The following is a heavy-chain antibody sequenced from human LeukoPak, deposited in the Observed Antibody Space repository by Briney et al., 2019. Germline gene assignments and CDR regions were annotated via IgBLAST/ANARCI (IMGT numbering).Heavy chain of an antibody. Sequence: PSETLSLTCTVSGGSIRSYYWSWIRQPPGKGLEWIGYIYDSGSTNYNPSLKSRVTISVDTSKNQFSLKLSSVTAADTAVYYCARHGGGYSFDYWGQGTLVTVSS. CDR3: ARHGGGYSFDY. J-gene: IGHJ4*02. CDR2: IYDSGST. D-gene: IGHD5-24*01. V-gene: IGHV4-59*08. CDR1: GGSIRSYY.